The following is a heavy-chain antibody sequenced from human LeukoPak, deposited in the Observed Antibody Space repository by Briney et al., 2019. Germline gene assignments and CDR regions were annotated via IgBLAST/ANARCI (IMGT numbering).Heavy chain of an antibody. J-gene: IGHJ4*02. V-gene: IGHV4-39*01. CDR3: ATYSERTGGSDF. D-gene: IGHD3/OR15-3a*01. CDR1: GGSVTSSTYY. CDR2: MYYSGST. Sequence: SETLSLTCTVSGGSVTSSTYYWGWIRQPPGKGLEWIGSMYYSGSTYYNPSLKSRVIISVDTSNNQFSLKLSSVTAADTAAYHCATYSERTGGSDFWGQGTLVTVSS.